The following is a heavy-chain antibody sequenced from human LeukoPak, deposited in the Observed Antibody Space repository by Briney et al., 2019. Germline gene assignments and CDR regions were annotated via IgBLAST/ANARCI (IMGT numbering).Heavy chain of an antibody. CDR1: GYPFSNFG. CDR2: ISGYNGKT. D-gene: IGHD6-19*01. CDR3: ARSSPFLVAGTGDAFDI. Sequence: WASVKVSCKASGYPFSNFGISWVRQAPGQGLKWMGWISGYNGKTNYAQKLQGRVTMTTDTSTSTAYMELRSLGSDDTALYYCARSSPFLVAGTGDAFDIWGQGTMVTVSS. J-gene: IGHJ3*02. V-gene: IGHV1-18*01.